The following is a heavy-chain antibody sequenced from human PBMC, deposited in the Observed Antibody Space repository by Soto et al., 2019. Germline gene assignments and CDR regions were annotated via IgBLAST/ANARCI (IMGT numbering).Heavy chain of an antibody. V-gene: IGHV4-59*01. J-gene: IGHJ4*02. CDR1: GGSISSYY. D-gene: IGHD2-2*01. Sequence: SETLSLTCTVSGGSISSYYWSWIRQPPGKGLEWIGYIYYSGSINYNPSLKSRVTISVDTSKNQFSLKLSSVTAADTAVYYCASGGGYCSSTSCPFDYWGQGTLVTVSS. CDR3: ASGGGYCSSTSCPFDY. CDR2: IYYSGSI.